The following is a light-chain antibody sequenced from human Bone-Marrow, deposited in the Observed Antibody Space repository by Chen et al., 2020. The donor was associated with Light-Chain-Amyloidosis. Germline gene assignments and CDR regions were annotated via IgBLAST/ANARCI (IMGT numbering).Light chain of an antibody. Sequence: DIQLTQSPSSLSASVGDTITITCRASQSVDNSLNWYQQKPGKAPNFLISTVSGLQSGVPSRFSGSGSGTDFTLTINNLQPEDFATYYCQQSYRLRSFGQGTKVEIK. V-gene: IGKV1-39*01. J-gene: IGKJ1*01. CDR3: QQSYRLRS. CDR1: QSVDNS. CDR2: TVS.